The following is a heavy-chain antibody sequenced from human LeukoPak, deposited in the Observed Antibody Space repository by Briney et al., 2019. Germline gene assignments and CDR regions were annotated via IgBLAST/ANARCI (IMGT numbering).Heavy chain of an antibody. Sequence: SETLSLTCTVSGGSISGSSYYWGWNRQPPGKGLEWIGTIYYSGSTYYNPSLKSRVAISVDTSKNQFSLKLSSVTAADTAVYYCARVVPRGGDDYWGQGTLVTVSS. J-gene: IGHJ4*02. D-gene: IGHD2-21*01. V-gene: IGHV4-39*07. CDR2: IYYSGST. CDR3: ARVVPRGGDDY. CDR1: GGSISGSSYY.